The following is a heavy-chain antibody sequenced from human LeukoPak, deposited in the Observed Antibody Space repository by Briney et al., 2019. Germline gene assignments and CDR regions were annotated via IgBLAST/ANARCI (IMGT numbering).Heavy chain of an antibody. CDR2: ISSSGSTI. V-gene: IGHV3-48*03. D-gene: IGHD6-19*01. CDR1: GFTFSSYE. J-gene: IGHJ4*02. Sequence: GGSLRLSCAASGFTFSSYEMNWVRQAPGKGLEWVSYISSSGSTIYHADSVKGRFTISRDNAKNSLYLQMNSLRAEDTAVYYCARDPVGVRYSSGPGAKFDYWGQGTLVTVSS. CDR3: ARDPVGVRYSSGPGAKFDY.